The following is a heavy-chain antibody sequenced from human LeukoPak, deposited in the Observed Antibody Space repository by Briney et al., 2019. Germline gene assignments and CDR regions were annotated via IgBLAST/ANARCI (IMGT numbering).Heavy chain of an antibody. D-gene: IGHD7-27*01. Sequence: GGSLRLSCAASGFTFRNCAMHWVRQAPGKGLEWVALISYDGNNIFYADSVKGRFTVSRDDSKNTLYLQMNSLRAEDTAVYYCAKDGGLWVSAHWGDSWGRGTLVTVSS. CDR2: ISYDGNNI. CDR1: GFTFRNCA. V-gene: IGHV3-30-3*01. J-gene: IGHJ4*02. CDR3: AKDGGLWVSAHWGDS.